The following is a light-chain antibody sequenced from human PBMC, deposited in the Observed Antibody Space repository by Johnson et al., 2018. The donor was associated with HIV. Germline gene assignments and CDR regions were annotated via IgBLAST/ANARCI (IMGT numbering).Light chain of an antibody. J-gene: IGLJ1*01. Sequence: QSVLTQPPSVSAAPGQKVTISCSGSSSNIGNNYVSWYQQLPGTAPKLLIYENNKRPSGIPDLFSGSKSGTSATLGITGLTTGDEADYYCGTWDSSLRVYVFGTGTKFTVL. CDR1: SSNIGNNY. CDR2: ENN. V-gene: IGLV1-51*02. CDR3: GTWDSSLRVYV.